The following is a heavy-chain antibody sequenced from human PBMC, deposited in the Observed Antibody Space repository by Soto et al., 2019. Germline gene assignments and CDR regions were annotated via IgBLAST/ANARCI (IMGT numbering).Heavy chain of an antibody. CDR2: INPNSGGT. V-gene: IGHV1-2*02. CDR1: GYTFTGYY. CDR3: ARNRYCSGGSCRNWFDP. Sequence: AASVKVSCKASGYTFTGYYMHWVRQAPGQGLEWMGWINPNSGGTNYAQKFQGRVTMTRDTSISTAYMELSRLRSDDTAVYYCARNRYCSGGSCRNWFDPWGQGTLVTVSS. D-gene: IGHD2-15*01. J-gene: IGHJ5*02.